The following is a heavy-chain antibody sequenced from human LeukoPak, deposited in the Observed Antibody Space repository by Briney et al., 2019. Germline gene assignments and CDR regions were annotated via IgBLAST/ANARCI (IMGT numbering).Heavy chain of an antibody. CDR3: ARVGFTYYDILTGFNPNNYYFDY. V-gene: IGHV4-38-2*02. Sequence: PSETLSLTCSVSGYSIGRANYWGWIRQPPGKGLEWIGRIYHSGSTYYNPSLKSRITISVDTSKSQFSLNLSSVTATDTAVYYCARVGFTYYDILTGFNPNNYYFDYWGQGTLVTVSS. J-gene: IGHJ4*02. CDR1: GYSIGRANY. D-gene: IGHD3-9*01. CDR2: IYHSGST.